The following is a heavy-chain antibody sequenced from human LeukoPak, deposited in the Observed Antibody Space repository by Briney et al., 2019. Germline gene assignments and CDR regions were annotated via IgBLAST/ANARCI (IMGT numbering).Heavy chain of an antibody. J-gene: IGHJ4*02. CDR3: VKGLVQTTMSYSVDY. D-gene: IGHD1-1*01. CDR1: RFTFSSYA. V-gene: IGHV3-64D*06. Sequence: GGSLRLSCSASRFTFSSYAMHWVRQAPGKGLEYVSAISSNGGSTYYADSVKGRFTISRDNSKNTLYLQMSSLRAEDTAVYYCVKGLVQTTMSYSVDYWGQGALVTVSS. CDR2: ISSNGGST.